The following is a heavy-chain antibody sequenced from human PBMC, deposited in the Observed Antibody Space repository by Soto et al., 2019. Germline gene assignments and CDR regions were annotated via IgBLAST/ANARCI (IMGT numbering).Heavy chain of an antibody. CDR1: GFTFSYYA. CDR2: ISGSGDGT. CDR3: AKVVWGGDAYNDC. Sequence: GGSLRLSCAASGFTFSYYAMSWVRQAPGKGLEWVSAISGSGDGTYYADSVNGRFTVSRDNSKNTLFLQMNSLRAEDTAVYYCAKVVWGGDAYNDCWGQGTVVTVSS. D-gene: IGHD3-16*01. J-gene: IGHJ4*02. V-gene: IGHV3-23*01.